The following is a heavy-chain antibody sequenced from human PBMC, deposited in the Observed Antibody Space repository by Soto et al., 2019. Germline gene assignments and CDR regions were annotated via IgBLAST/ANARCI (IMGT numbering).Heavy chain of an antibody. CDR2: ISSSTSTI. Sequence: GGSLRLSCAASGFTFSTYSMNWVRQAPGKGLEWISYISSSTSTIYYADSVKGRFTISRDNAKNSLYLQMSSLRAEDTALYYCARSKDLYSSGWAEAFDIWGQGTLVTVSS. CDR1: GFTFSTYS. V-gene: IGHV3-48*01. CDR3: ARSKDLYSSGWAEAFDI. D-gene: IGHD6-19*01. J-gene: IGHJ3*02.